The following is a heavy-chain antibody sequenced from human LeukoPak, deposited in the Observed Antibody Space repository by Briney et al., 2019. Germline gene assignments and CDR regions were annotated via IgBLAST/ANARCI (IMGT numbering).Heavy chain of an antibody. CDR2: ISAYNGNT. V-gene: IGHV1-18*04. CDR1: GYTFTSYG. CDR3: ARDGNSGYDDYYYYGMDV. D-gene: IGHD5-12*01. Sequence: ASVKVSYKASGYTFTSYGISWVRQAPGQGLEWMGWISAYNGNTNYAQKLQGRVTMTTDTSTSTAYMELRSLRSDDTAVYYCARDGNSGYDDYYYYGMDVWGKGTTVTVSS. J-gene: IGHJ6*04.